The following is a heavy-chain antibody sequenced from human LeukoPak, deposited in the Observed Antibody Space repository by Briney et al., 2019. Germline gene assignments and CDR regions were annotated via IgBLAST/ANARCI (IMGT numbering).Heavy chain of an antibody. V-gene: IGHV3-53*01. CDR3: AKGLEARGWYIFDY. J-gene: IGHJ4*02. CDR2: IYSAGST. D-gene: IGHD6-19*01. CDR1: GFTVSSNY. Sequence: GGSLRLSCAASGFTVSSNYMSWVRQAPGKGLEWVSVIYSAGSTYYADSVKGRFTISRDNSKNTLYLQMNSLRAEDTAVYHCAKGLEARGWYIFDYWGQGPLVIVSS.